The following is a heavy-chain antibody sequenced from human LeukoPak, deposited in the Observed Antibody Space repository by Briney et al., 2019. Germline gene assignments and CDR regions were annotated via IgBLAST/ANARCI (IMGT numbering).Heavy chain of an antibody. Sequence: PSETLSLTCTVSGGSISSHYWSWIRHPAGKRLEWLGRIWTTGSTAYNPSYKSRLTMSMDKSNNQFSLKLTSITAADAAVYYCARVRAYANFVGSFDLWGRGALVTVSS. CDR3: ARVRAYANFVGSFDL. CDR2: IWTTGST. CDR1: GGSISSHY. V-gene: IGHV4-4*07. D-gene: IGHD1-26*01. J-gene: IGHJ2*01.